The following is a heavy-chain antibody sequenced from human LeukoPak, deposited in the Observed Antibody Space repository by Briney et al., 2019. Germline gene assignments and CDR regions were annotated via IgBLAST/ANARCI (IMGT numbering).Heavy chain of an antibody. V-gene: IGHV3-21*01. J-gene: IGHJ4*02. Sequence: PGGSLRLSCAASGFPFSSYTMNWVRQAPGKGLEWVSSISSSSSYIYYADSVKGRFTISRDNAKNSLYLLMNNLRAEDTAVYYCARDRRYFDTGGLGGPDYWAQGTLVTVSS. CDR1: GFPFSSYT. CDR3: ARDRRYFDTGGLGGPDY. D-gene: IGHD2-8*02. CDR2: ISSSSSYI.